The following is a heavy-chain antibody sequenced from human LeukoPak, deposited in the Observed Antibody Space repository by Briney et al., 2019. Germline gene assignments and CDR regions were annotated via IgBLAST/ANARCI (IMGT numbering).Heavy chain of an antibody. J-gene: IGHJ6*03. CDR1: GFTFSSYS. V-gene: IGHV3-48*01. D-gene: IGHD3-3*01. Sequence: GGSLRLSCAASGFTFSSYSMNWVRQAPGKGLEWVSYISSSSSTIYYADSVKGRFTISRDNAKNSLYLQMNSLRAEDTAVYYCARVADFGVVSPYYMDVWGKGTTVTVSS. CDR3: ARVADFGVVSPYYMDV. CDR2: ISSSSSTI.